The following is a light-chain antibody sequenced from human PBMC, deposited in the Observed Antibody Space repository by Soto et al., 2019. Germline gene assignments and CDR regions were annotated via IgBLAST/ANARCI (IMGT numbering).Light chain of an antibody. CDR2: KAS. Sequence: DIQMTQSPSTLSASVGDRVTITCRASQSISSWLAWYQQKPGKAPKLLIYKASSLESGVPSRFSGSGSGTEITLTISSLLPDDFATYYCQQYKSYPYTFGQGTKVDIK. CDR1: QSISSW. V-gene: IGKV1-5*03. CDR3: QQYKSYPYT. J-gene: IGKJ2*01.